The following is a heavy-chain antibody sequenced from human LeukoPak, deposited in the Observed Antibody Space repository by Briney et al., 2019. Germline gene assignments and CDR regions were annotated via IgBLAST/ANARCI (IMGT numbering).Heavy chain of an antibody. CDR2: IWNDGSNK. J-gene: IGHJ4*02. V-gene: IGHV3-33*01. Sequence: GGSLRLSCVTSGFTFRNYGMHWVRQAPGKGLEWVAVIWNDGSNKYYTDSVKGRFTISRDNSKNTLYLQMNSLRVEDTAVYYCAREDTALVIAYWGQGTLVTVSS. CDR3: AREDTALVIAY. D-gene: IGHD5-18*01. CDR1: GFTFRNYG.